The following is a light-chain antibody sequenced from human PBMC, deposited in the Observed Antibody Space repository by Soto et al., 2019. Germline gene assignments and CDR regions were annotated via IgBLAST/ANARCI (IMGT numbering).Light chain of an antibody. CDR3: CSYAGSYTFVI. CDR1: SNDVGGYNY. CDR2: DVN. V-gene: IGLV2-11*01. Sequence: QSALTQPRSVSGSPGQSITISCTGTSNDVGGYNYVSWYQQHPGKAPKLLIYDVNKRPSRVPDRLSGSKSGNTASLTISGLQAEDEADYHCCSYAGSYTFVIFGGGTKLTVL. J-gene: IGLJ2*01.